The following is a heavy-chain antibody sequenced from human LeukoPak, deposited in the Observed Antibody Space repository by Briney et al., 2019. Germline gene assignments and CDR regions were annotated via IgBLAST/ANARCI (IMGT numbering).Heavy chain of an antibody. J-gene: IGHJ4*02. CDR2: INEDGSEK. CDR3: ARDGPHYDFWSGPAY. CDR1: GFTFSSYW. Sequence: GGSLRLSCAASGFTFSSYWMSWVRQAPGKGLEWVANINEDGSEKYYVDSVKGRFTISRDNAKNSLYLQMDSLRAEDTAVYYCARDGPHYDFWSGPAYWGQGTLVTVFS. D-gene: IGHD3-3*01. V-gene: IGHV3-7*05.